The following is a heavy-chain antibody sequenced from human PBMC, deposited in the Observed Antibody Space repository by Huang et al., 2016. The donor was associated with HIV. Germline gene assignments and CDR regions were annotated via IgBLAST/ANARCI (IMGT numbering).Heavy chain of an antibody. CDR1: VFY. Sequence: VFYWGVIRHRPGKGLEVIGEINNSGSTNYNPSLKSRVTRSVDTSKNQFSMKLSSVTAADTAVYYWARGPRIQLWFYSYYFDYWGQGTLVTVSS. J-gene: IGHJ4*02. CDR2: INNSGST. D-gene: IGHD5-18*01. CDR3: ARGPRIQLWFYSYYFDY. V-gene: IGHV4-34*01.